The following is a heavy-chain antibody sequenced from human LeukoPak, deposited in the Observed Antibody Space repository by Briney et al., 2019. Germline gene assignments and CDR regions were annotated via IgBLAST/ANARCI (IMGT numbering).Heavy chain of an antibody. J-gene: IGHJ4*02. Sequence: GGSLRLSCAASGFTFSSYEMNWVRQAPGKGLEWVSYISSSGSTIYYADSVKGRFTISRDNAKNSLYLQMNSLRAEDTAVYYCARIMTTVTTRCYWGEGTLVTVSS. CDR2: ISSSGSTI. CDR3: ARIMTTVTTRCY. V-gene: IGHV3-48*03. CDR1: GFTFSSYE. D-gene: IGHD4-17*01.